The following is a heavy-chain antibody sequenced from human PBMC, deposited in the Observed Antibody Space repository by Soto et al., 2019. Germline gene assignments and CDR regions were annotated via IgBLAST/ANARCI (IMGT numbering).Heavy chain of an antibody. D-gene: IGHD1-7*01. CDR3: ASRDPGTSVDY. Sequence: SETLSRTCAVSGGSFTSNNWWTWILQPPGQGLEWIGEIYRTVSTNYNPSLKSRVTISLDKSENQFSLKVTSLTAADTAVYYCASRDPGTSVDYWGQGTLVTVSS. V-gene: IGHV4-4*02. J-gene: IGHJ4*02. CDR1: GGSFTSNNW. CDR2: IYRTVST.